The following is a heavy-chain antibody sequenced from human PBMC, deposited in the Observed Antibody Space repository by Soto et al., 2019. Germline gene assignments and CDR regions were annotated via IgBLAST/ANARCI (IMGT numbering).Heavy chain of an antibody. J-gene: IGHJ4*02. D-gene: IGHD3-22*01. CDR2: ISYDGSNK. CDR1: GFTFRSYG. CDR3: AKLDSPYDSSGSFDY. Sequence: PGGSLRLSCAASGFTFRSYGMHWVRQAPGKGLEWVAVISYDGSNKYYADSVKGRFTISRDNSKNTLYLQMNSLRAEDTAVYYCAKLDSPYDSSGSFDYWGQGTLVTVSS. V-gene: IGHV3-30*18.